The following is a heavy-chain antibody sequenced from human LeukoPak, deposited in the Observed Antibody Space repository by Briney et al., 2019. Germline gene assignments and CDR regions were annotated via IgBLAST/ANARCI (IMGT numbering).Heavy chain of an antibody. J-gene: IGHJ5*02. CDR3: ARVRLTTNSFDP. CDR2: INWNGGST. Sequence: GGSLRLSCAASGFTFDDYGMSWVRQAPGKGLEWVSGINWNGGSTGYANSVKGRFTISRDNAKNSLYLQMNSLRAEDTALYHCARVRLTTNSFDPWGQGTLVTVS. D-gene: IGHD3-22*01. V-gene: IGHV3-20*01. CDR1: GFTFDDYG.